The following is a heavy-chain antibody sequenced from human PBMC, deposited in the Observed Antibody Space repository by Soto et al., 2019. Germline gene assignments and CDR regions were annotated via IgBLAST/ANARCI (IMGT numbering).Heavy chain of an antibody. D-gene: IGHD3-3*01. CDR1: GGSFSGYY. J-gene: IGHJ6*02. CDR3: ARDRYYDFWSGYYGTYYYDMDV. Sequence: SETLSLTCAVYGGSFSGYYWSWIRQPPGKGLEWIGEINHSGSTNYNPSLKSRVTISVDTSKNQFSLKLSSVTAADTAVYYCARDRYYDFWSGYYGTYYYDMDVWGQGTTVTAP. CDR2: INHSGST. V-gene: IGHV4-34*01.